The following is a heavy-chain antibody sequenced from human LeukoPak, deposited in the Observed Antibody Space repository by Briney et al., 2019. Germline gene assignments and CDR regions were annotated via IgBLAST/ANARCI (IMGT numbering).Heavy chain of an antibody. CDR3: AKDAKPYYYDSSGYYYAGAFDI. Sequence: QAGGSLRLSCAASGFTFSSYAMSWVRQAPGKGLEWVSAISGRGGSTYYADSVKGRFTISRDNSKNTLHLQMNSLRAEDTAVYYCAKDAKPYYYDSSGYYYAGAFDIWGQGTMVTVSS. CDR2: ISGRGGST. J-gene: IGHJ3*02. D-gene: IGHD3-22*01. CDR1: GFTFSSYA. V-gene: IGHV3-23*01.